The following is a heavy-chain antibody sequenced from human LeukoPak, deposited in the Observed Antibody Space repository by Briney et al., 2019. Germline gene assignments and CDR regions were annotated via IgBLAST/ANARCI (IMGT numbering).Heavy chain of an antibody. CDR2: ISGTGGST. CDR1: GFTFSSYA. J-gene: IGHJ6*02. Sequence: GGSLRLSCAASGFTFSSYAMSWVRQAPGKGLEWVSAISGTGGSTYYADSVKGRFTISRDNSKNTLYLQMNSLRAEDTAVYYCAKATTRGYSNYVNYYGMDVWGQGTTVTVSS. V-gene: IGHV3-23*01. D-gene: IGHD4-11*01. CDR3: AKATTRGYSNYVNYYGMDV.